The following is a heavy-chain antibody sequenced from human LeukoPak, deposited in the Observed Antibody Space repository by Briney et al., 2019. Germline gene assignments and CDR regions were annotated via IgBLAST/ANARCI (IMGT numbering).Heavy chain of an antibody. CDR2: IYPGDSDT. V-gene: IGHV5-51*01. CDR1: GYSLTSYW. Sequence: GESLKISCKGSGYSLTSYWIGWVRQMPGKGLEWMGIIYPGDSDTRYSPSFQGQVTISADKSISTAYLQWSSLKASDTAMYYCARPYDFWSGYRARENAFDIWGQGTMVTVSS. CDR3: ARPYDFWSGYRARENAFDI. D-gene: IGHD3-3*01. J-gene: IGHJ3*02.